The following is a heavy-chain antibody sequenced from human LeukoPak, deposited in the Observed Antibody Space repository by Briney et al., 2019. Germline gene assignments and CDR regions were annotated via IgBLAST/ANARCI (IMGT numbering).Heavy chain of an antibody. V-gene: IGHV3-11*06. CDR1: GFPFSEYS. D-gene: IGHD1-1*01. Sequence: PGGSLRFSCAASGFPFSEYSMNWVPQAPGKGLEWIPYIGISSANTKYADSVKGRFTVSGDNARNSLYLKMNSLRVEDTAVYYCARDHNYAFDNWGQGTLVTVSS. CDR2: IGISSANT. J-gene: IGHJ4*02. CDR3: ARDHNYAFDN.